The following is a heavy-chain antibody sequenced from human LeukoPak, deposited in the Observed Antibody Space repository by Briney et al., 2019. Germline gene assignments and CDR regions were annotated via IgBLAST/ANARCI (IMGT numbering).Heavy chain of an antibody. CDR2: VNGDASNT. Sequence: PGGSLRLSCAASGLTFNSYWMHWVRQVAGKGLVWVARVNGDASNTTYADSVKGRFTISRDNAKNTLYLQMNSLRVDDTAVYYCARAMPHDNCFDPWGQGSLVTVSS. CDR1: GLTFNSYW. J-gene: IGHJ5*02. V-gene: IGHV3-74*03. D-gene: IGHD2-2*01. CDR3: ARAMPHDNCFDP.